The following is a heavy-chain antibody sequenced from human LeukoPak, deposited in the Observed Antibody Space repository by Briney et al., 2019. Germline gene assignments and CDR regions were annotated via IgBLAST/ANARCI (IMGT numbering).Heavy chain of an antibody. CDR3: ARAPYYYDSSGYYFDY. CDR1: GGSISSYY. J-gene: IGHJ4*02. D-gene: IGHD3-22*01. CDR2: IYYSGST. V-gene: IGHV4-59*01. Sequence: PSETLSLTCTVSGGSISSYYWSWIRQPPGKGLEWIGSIYYSGSTNYNPSLKSRVTISVDTSKNQFSLKLSSVTAAGTAVYYCARAPYYYDSSGYYFDYWGQGTLVTVSS.